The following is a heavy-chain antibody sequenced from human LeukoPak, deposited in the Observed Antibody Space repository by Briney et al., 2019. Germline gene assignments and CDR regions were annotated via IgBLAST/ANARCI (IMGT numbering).Heavy chain of an antibody. V-gene: IGHV3-11*06. Sequence: GGSLRLSCAASGFTFSDYYMSWIRQAPGKGLEWGSYISSSSSDTNYADSVKGGFTISRDNAKNSLYLQMNRLRAEDTAVYYCARDRLVATRGQAGAYGMDVWGKGTTVTVSS. J-gene: IGHJ6*04. CDR1: GFTFSDYY. CDR2: ISSSSSDT. D-gene: IGHD5-12*01. CDR3: ARDRLVATRGQAGAYGMDV.